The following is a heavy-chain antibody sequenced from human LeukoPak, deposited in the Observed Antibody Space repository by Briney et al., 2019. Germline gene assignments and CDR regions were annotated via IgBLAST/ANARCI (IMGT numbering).Heavy chain of an antibody. CDR1: GFTFSSYG. V-gene: IGHV3-30*02. CDR2: TRFDGSNK. J-gene: IGHJ4*02. CDR3: ASLPGAVAGVEF. D-gene: IGHD6-19*01. Sequence: GGSLRLSCAASGFTFSSYGMQLVRQAPGKGLEWVAFTRFDGSNKYYADSVNGRFTVSRDNSRNTLYLQMNSLRTEDTAVYYCASLPGAVAGVEFWGQGTLVTVSS.